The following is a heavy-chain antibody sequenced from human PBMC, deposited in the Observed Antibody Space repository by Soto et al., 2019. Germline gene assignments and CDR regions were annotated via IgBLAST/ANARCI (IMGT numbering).Heavy chain of an antibody. V-gene: IGHV4-59*08. D-gene: IGHD7-27*01. J-gene: IGHJ4*02. CDR3: AKNWNWGSLVH. CDR1: GGSISSYY. Sequence: SSETLSLTCTVSGGSISSYYWSWIRQPPGKGLEWIGFIYYGGSTNYNPSLKSRVTISVDTPKNQFSLKLSSVTAADTAVYYCAKNWNWGSLVHWGQGTLVTSPQ. CDR2: IYYGGST.